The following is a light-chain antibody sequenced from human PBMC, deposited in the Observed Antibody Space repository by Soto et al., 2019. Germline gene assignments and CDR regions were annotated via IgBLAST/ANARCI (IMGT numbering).Light chain of an antibody. J-gene: IGLJ2*01. V-gene: IGLV2-11*01. CDR2: DVT. CDR1: DSDVGYYNY. CDR3: CSYAGYYTVV. Sequence: QSALTQPRSVSGSPGQSVTISCSGSDSDVGYYNYVSWYQQHPGKAPKLMIYDVTKRPSGVPDRFSASKSGNTASLTISGPQAEDEADYYCCSYAGYYTVVFGGGTKLTVL.